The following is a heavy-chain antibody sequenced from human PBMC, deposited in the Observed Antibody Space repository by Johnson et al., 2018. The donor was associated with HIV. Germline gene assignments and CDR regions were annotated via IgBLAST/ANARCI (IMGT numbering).Heavy chain of an antibody. V-gene: IGHV3-30*02. J-gene: IGHJ3*02. Sequence: QVQLVESGGGVVQPGGSLRLSCAASGFTFSSYGMHWVRQAPGKGLEWVAFIRFDGSNKYYTDSVKGRFTISRDNSKNSLYLQMNSLRAEDTAVYYCARDEAAVRMVANDAFDIWGQGTMVTVSS. CDR3: ARDEAAVRMVANDAFDI. CDR2: IRFDGSNK. D-gene: IGHD6-13*01. CDR1: GFTFSSYG.